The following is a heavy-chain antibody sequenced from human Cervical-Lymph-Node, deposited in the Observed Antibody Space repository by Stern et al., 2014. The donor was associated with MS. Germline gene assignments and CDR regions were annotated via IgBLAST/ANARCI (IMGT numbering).Heavy chain of an antibody. CDR2: INTNTGIP. V-gene: IGHV7-4-1*02. D-gene: IGHD6-6*01. CDR1: GYTFTTYA. Sequence: VQLVQSGSELKEPGASVKISCKPSGYTFTTYAMNWVRQAPGQGLEWMGWINTNTGIPTYAQDFTGRFVFSLDTSVSTAYLQIRSLRPEDAAAYFCARGAIGARPRVYGFDIWGQGTTISVST. CDR3: ARGAIGARPRVYGFDI. J-gene: IGHJ3*02.